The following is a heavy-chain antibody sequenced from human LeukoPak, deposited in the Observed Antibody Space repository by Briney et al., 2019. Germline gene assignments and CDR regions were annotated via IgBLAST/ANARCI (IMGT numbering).Heavy chain of an antibody. CDR3: ARDSDTFGYYDSSGYFVPMDAFDI. Sequence: GGSLRLSCAASGFTFSSYSMNWVRQAPGKGLEWVSSISSSSSYIYYADSVKGRFTISRDNAKNSLYLQMNSLRAEDTAVYYCARDSDTFGYYDSSGYFVPMDAFDIWGQGTMVTVSS. D-gene: IGHD3-22*01. V-gene: IGHV3-21*01. CDR2: ISSSSSYI. CDR1: GFTFSSYS. J-gene: IGHJ3*02.